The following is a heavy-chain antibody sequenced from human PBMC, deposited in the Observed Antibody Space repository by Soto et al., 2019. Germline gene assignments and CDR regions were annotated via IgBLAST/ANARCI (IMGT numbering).Heavy chain of an antibody. CDR2: IYSGGST. CDR1: GFTVSSNY. V-gene: IGHV3-66*01. Sequence: EVQLVESGGGLVQPGGYLRLSCAASGFTVSSNYMSWVRQAPGKGLERVSVIYSGGSTYYADYVKDRFTISRDNSKITLYLQMTSLRAEDTAVYYCASISYYYGSGSYYFDYWGQGTLVTVSS. J-gene: IGHJ4*02. CDR3: ASISYYYGSGSYYFDY. D-gene: IGHD3-10*01.